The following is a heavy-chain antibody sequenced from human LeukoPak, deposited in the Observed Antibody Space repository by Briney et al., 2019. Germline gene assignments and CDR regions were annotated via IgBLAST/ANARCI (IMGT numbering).Heavy chain of an antibody. CDR1: GFTFSSYW. V-gene: IGHV3-7*01. J-gene: IGHJ6*02. CDR2: INHNGNVN. CDR3: ARGRYYGMDV. Sequence: GGSLRLSCAASGFTFSSYWMNWARQAPGKGLEWVASINHNGNVNYYVDSVKGRFTISRDNAENTLYLQMNSLRAEDTAVYYCARGRYYGMDVWGQGTTVTASS.